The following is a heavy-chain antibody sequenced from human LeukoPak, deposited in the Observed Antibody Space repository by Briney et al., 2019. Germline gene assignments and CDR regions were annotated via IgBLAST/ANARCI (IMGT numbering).Heavy chain of an antibody. CDR2: INWNGGST. D-gene: IGHD2-15*01. Sequence: PGGSLRLSCAASGFTFDDYGMSWVRQAPGKGLEWVSGINWNGGSTGYADSVKGRFTISRDNSKNTVYLQMNSLRAEDTAVYYCAKSGLNRFDYWGQGTLVTVSS. V-gene: IGHV3-20*04. CDR3: AKSGLNRFDY. J-gene: IGHJ4*02. CDR1: GFTFDDYG.